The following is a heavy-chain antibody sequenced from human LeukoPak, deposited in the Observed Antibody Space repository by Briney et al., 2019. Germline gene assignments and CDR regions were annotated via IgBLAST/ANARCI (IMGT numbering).Heavy chain of an antibody. CDR2: IYYSGST. V-gene: IGHV4-59*01. J-gene: IGHJ3*02. CDR3: ARPRYGGSYRWAFDI. CDR1: GGSISSYY. D-gene: IGHD1-26*01. Sequence: SETLSLTCTVSGGSISSYYWSCIRQPPGKGLEWIGYIYYSGSTNYNPSLKSRVTISVDTSKNQFSLKLSSVTAADTAVYYCARPRYGGSYRWAFDIWGQGTMVTVSS.